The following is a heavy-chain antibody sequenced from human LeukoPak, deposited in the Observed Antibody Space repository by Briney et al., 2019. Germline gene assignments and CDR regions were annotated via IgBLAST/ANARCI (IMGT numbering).Heavy chain of an antibody. J-gene: IGHJ3*02. CDR1: GFTFSSYN. CDR2: ISSRSSDI. D-gene: IGHD2-2*01. V-gene: IGHV3-21*05. CDR3: ARGEDIVVVPAAFFDI. Sequence: GGSLRLSCVASGFTFSSYNINWVRQAPGKGLEWVSYISSRSSDILYADSVKGRFTISRDNAKNSLYLQMNSLRAEDTAVYYCARGEDIVVVPAAFFDIWGQGTMVTVSS.